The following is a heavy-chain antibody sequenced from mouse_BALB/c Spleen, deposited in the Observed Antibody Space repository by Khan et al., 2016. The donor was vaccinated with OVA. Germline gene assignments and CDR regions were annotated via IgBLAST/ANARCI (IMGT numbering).Heavy chain of an antibody. J-gene: IGHJ3*01. D-gene: IGHD1-1*02. CDR3: ASSWYFAWFAY. V-gene: IGHV14-1*02. CDR1: GFNIKDYY. CDR2: IDPENGDT. Sequence: VQLQQSGAELVRPGALVKLSCKASGFNIKDYYIHWVKQRPEQGLEWIGWIDPENGDTVYDPKFQDKATITSDTSSNTAYLQLSSLTSEDTAVXYCASSWYFAWFAYWGQGTLVTVSA.